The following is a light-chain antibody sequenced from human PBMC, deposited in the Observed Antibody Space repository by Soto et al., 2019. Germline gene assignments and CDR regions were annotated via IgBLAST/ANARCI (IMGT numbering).Light chain of an antibody. V-gene: IGLV3-21*01. J-gene: IGLJ2*01. CDR1: NIGSES. CDR3: QVWDSDSDVV. Sequence: SYELTQPPSVSVAPGQTASITCGGNNIGSESVHWYQKKPGQAPVLAISYDSDRPAGIPERFSGSNSGNTATLTISRVEAGDEADYYCQVWDSDSDVVFGGGTKLTVL. CDR2: YDS.